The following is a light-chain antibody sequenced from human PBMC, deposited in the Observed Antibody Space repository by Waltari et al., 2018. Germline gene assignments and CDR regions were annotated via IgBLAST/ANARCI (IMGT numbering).Light chain of an antibody. Sequence: SCRASQIVGRSLGWYQQKHGQAPRLLIYDASTRATGIPDRFSGGGSGTDFSLTISRLEPEDFAVYYCQMYVRLPATFGQGTKVEI. CDR2: DAS. CDR1: QIVGRS. CDR3: QMYVRLPAT. J-gene: IGKJ1*01. V-gene: IGKV3-20*01.